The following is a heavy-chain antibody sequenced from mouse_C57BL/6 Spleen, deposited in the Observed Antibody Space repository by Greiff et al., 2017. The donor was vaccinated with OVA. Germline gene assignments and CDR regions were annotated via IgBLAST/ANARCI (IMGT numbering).Heavy chain of an antibody. V-gene: IGHV5-16*01. CDR2: INYDGSST. J-gene: IGHJ1*03. CDR1: GFTFSDYY. Sequence: EVKLMESEGGLVQPGSSMKLSCTASGFTFSDYYMAWVRQVPEKGLEWVANINYDGSSTYYLDSLKSRFIISRDNAKNILYLQMSSLKSEDTATYYCARDNYYGYFDVWGTGTTGTVSS. CDR3: ARDNYYGYFDV.